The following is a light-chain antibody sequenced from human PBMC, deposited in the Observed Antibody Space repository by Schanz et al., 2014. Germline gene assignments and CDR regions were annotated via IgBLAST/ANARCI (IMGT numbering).Light chain of an antibody. V-gene: IGKV3-20*01. CDR3: QHYQQHGVSLWT. CDR1: QSVSSTY. J-gene: IGKJ1*01. CDR2: GAS. Sequence: EIVLTQSPGTLTLSPGERATLFCRASQSVSSTYLAWYQQKAGQAPRLLIYGASNRATGIPDRFSGSGSGTDFSLIISRLEPEDFAVYYCQHYQQHGVSLWTFGQGTKVEIK.